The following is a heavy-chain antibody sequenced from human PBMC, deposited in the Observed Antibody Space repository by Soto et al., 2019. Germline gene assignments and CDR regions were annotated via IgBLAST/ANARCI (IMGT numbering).Heavy chain of an antibody. CDR3: ARDRGDFGGHYDFWSGYPPDYYYYMDV. J-gene: IGHJ6*03. V-gene: IGHV1-18*01. Sequence: GASVKVSCKASGYTFTSYGISWVRQAPGQGLEWMGWISAYNGNTNYAQKLQGRVTMTTDTSTSTAYMELRSLRSDDTAVYYCARDRGDFGGHYDFWSGYPPDYYYYMDVWGKGTTVTVSS. CDR2: ISAYNGNT. D-gene: IGHD3-3*01. CDR1: GYTFTSYG.